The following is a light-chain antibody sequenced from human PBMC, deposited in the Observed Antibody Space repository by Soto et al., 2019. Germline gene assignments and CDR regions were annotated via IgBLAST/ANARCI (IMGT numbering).Light chain of an antibody. CDR1: QSIRNF. Sequence: DIQMTQSPSSLSASVGDRVTITCRTSQSIRNFLNWYQQKPGTVPKLLISTSSTLESGVPSRFSGGGSGTDFTLTISNLQPKDFATYFCQQNYLSPWTFGPGTRVEIK. CDR3: QQNYLSPWT. J-gene: IGKJ1*01. V-gene: IGKV1-39*01. CDR2: TSS.